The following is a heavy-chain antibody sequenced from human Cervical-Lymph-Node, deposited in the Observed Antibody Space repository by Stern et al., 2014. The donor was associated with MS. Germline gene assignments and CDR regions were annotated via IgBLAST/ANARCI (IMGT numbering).Heavy chain of an antibody. CDR2: IHHSGTT. CDR1: GGSISNTNW. J-gene: IGHJ4*02. D-gene: IGHD5-12*01. Sequence: QVQLQESGPGLVKPSGTLSLTCAVSGGSISNTNWWGWVRQTPGMGLEWIGEIHHSGTTNFSPSLTSRVTMSVDKSKNQLSLELKSVTAADTAIYYCARVNSGYNWFDYWGQGTLVTVSS. CDR3: ARVNSGYNWFDY. V-gene: IGHV4-4*02.